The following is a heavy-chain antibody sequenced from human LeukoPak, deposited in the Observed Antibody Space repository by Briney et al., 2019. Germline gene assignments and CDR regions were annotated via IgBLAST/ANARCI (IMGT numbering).Heavy chain of an antibody. V-gene: IGHV3-21*04. Sequence: AGGSLRLSCAASGFTFSSYSMNWVRQAPGKGLEWVSSISSSSSYIYYADSVKGRFTISRDNSKNTLYLQMNSLRAEDTAVYYCAKDERSVLIVPGPIQHWGQGTLVTVSS. CDR2: ISSSSSYI. CDR3: AKDERSVLIVPGPIQH. J-gene: IGHJ1*01. D-gene: IGHD3-22*01. CDR1: GFTFSSYS.